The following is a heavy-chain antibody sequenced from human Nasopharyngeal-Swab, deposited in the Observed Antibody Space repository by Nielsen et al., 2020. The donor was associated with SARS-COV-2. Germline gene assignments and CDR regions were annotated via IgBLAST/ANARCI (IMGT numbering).Heavy chain of an antibody. Sequence: ASVKVSCKASGYTFTSYGISWVRQAPGQGLEWMGWISAYNGNTNYAQKLQGRVTMTTDTSTSTAYMELRSLRSEDTAVYYCARAPARSTIFGVVVGSGKFDYWGQGTLVTVSS. CDR1: GYTFTSYG. CDR2: ISAYNGNT. D-gene: IGHD3-3*01. V-gene: IGHV1-18*01. CDR3: ARAPARSTIFGVVVGSGKFDY. J-gene: IGHJ4*02.